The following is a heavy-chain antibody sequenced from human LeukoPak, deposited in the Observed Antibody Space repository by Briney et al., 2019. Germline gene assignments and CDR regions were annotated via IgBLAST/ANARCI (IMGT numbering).Heavy chain of an antibody. J-gene: IGHJ4*02. D-gene: IGHD5-18*01. CDR3: ARDLSIQLWSYFDY. V-gene: IGHV4-4*07. CDR1: GGSISSYY. CDR2: IYTSGST. Sequence: SETLSLTRTVSGGSISSYYWSWIRQPAGKGLEWIGRIYTSGSTNYNPSLKSRVTMSVDTSKNQFSLKPSSVTAADTAVYYCARDLSIQLWSYFDYWGQGTLVTVSS.